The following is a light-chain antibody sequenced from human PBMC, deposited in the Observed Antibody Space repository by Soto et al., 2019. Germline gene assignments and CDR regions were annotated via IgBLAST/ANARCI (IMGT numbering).Light chain of an antibody. CDR1: QDLSSW. J-gene: IGKJ5*01. V-gene: IGKV1D-12*01. CDR3: QQPISFPIT. CDR2: AAS. Sequence: DIPMTQSPFSVSASVVDRVTITCRASQDLSSWLAWYQQKPGKAPKLLISAASSLQSGVPSRFSGSGSGTDFTLTIRSLQPEDFATYYCQQPISFPITFGQGTRLEIK.